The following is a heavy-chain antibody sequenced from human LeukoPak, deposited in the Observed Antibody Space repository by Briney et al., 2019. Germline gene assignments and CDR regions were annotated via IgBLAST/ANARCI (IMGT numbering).Heavy chain of an antibody. Sequence: GGSLRLSCAASGFTFSSYAMSWVRQAPGKGLEWVSAISGSGGSTYYADSVKGRFTISRDNSKNTLYLQMNSLRAEDTAVYYCAKDLSNYDIKYYYYMDVWGKGTTATVSS. CDR3: AKDLSNYDIKYYYYMDV. CDR1: GFTFSSYA. D-gene: IGHD3-3*01. J-gene: IGHJ6*03. V-gene: IGHV3-23*01. CDR2: ISGSGGST.